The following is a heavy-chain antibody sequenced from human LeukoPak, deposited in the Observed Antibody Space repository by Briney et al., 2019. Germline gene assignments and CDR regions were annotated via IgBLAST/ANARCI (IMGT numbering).Heavy chain of an antibody. D-gene: IGHD6-13*01. CDR3: ARLIYLYSNRRDFDY. Sequence: GASVKVSCKASGYTFTSYDINWVRQAPGQGLEWMGWISAYNGNTNYAQKLQGRVTMTTDTSTSTAYMEPRSLRSDDTAVYYCARLIYLYSNRRDFDYWGQGTLVTVSS. CDR1: GYTFTSYD. J-gene: IGHJ4*02. V-gene: IGHV1-18*01. CDR2: ISAYNGNT.